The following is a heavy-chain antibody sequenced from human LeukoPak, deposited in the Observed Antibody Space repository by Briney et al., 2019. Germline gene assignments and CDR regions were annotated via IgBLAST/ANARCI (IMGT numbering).Heavy chain of an antibody. CDR1: GFTFSSYG. Sequence: GGSLRLSCAASGFTFSSYGMHWVRQAPGKGLEWVAFIRYDGSNKYYADSVKGRFTISRDNSKNTLYLQMNSLRAEDTAVYYCAKDGRPPSEGIAAAGLQPDYWGQGTLVTVSS. V-gene: IGHV3-30*02. CDR2: IRYDGSNK. D-gene: IGHD6-13*01. CDR3: AKDGRPPSEGIAAAGLQPDY. J-gene: IGHJ4*02.